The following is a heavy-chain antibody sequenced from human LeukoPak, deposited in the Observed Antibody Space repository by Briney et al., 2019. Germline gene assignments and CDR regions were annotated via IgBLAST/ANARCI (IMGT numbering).Heavy chain of an antibody. Sequence: ASVKVSCKASNYSFTSYGISWVRQAPGQGLEWMAWINAYNGDTNYAQKLQGRVTMTTDTSTTTAYMELRSLRSDDTAFYCCARDPSNTSGWRTWFDTWGQGTLVTVSS. V-gene: IGHV1-18*01. D-gene: IGHD6-19*01. CDR1: NYSFTSYG. CDR2: INAYNGDT. J-gene: IGHJ5*02. CDR3: ARDPSNTSGWRTWFDT.